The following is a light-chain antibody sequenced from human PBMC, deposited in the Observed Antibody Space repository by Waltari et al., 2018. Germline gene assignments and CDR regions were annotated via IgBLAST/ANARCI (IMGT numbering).Light chain of an antibody. CDR2: WAS. CDR3: QQYYDTPLA. CDR1: QSVLYSSDNKNY. J-gene: IGKJ4*01. V-gene: IGKV4-1*01. Sequence: DIVLTQSPDSLSVSLGERATINCKSSQSVLYSSDNKNYLAWYQQKPGQPPKLLIYWASPRESGVPDRFSGSGSGADFTLTISSLQAEDAAVYYCQQYYDTPLAFGGGTKVEIK.